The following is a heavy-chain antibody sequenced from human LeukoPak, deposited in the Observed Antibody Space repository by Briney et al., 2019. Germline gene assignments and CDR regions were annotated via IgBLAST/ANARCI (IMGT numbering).Heavy chain of an antibody. Sequence: PSETLSLTCSVSGDSFSNYYWTWIRQPPGKGLEWIGYVYYSGSTSYNPSLKTRLHLSVDTSKNRFSLKLSSVTAADTAVYYCASSPRLTTSWFLFDSWGHGTLVTVSS. V-gene: IGHV4-59*08. J-gene: IGHJ5*01. CDR2: VYYSGST. CDR3: ASSPRLTTSWFLFDS. D-gene: IGHD2-2*01. CDR1: GDSFSNYY.